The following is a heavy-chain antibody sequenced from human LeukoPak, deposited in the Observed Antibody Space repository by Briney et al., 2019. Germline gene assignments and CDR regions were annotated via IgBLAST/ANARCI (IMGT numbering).Heavy chain of an antibody. Sequence: PGGSLRLSCAASGFTFSSYAMSWVRQAPGKGLEWVSDISSGGDSTYADSVKGRFTISRDNSKNTLYLQMNSLRAEDTAVYYCAKRQGVTASGVDYWGQGTLVTVSS. J-gene: IGHJ4*02. CDR2: ISSGGDST. CDR3: AKRQGVTASGVDY. V-gene: IGHV3-23*01. D-gene: IGHD6-13*01. CDR1: GFTFSSYA.